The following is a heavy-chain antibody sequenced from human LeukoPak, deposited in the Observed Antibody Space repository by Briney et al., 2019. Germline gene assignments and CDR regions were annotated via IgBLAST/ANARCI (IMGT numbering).Heavy chain of an antibody. Sequence: GGSLRLSCAASGFTFSSYAMSWVRQAPGKGLEWVSAISGSGGSTYYADSVKGRFTISRDNSKNTLYLQTNSLRAEDTAVYYCATGGFGELLDPWGQGTLVTVSS. J-gene: IGHJ5*02. CDR2: ISGSGGST. V-gene: IGHV3-23*01. CDR1: GFTFSSYA. CDR3: ATGGFGELLDP. D-gene: IGHD3-10*01.